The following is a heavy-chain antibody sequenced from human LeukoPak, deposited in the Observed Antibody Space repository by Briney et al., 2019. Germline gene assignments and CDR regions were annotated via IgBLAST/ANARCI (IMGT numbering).Heavy chain of an antibody. V-gene: IGHV4-39*01. Sequence: PSETLSLTCTVSGGSISSSSYYWGWIRQPPGKGLEWIGSIYYSGSTYYNPSLKSRVTISVDTSKNQFSLKLSSVTAADTAVYYCARHVGGTRFLDCWGQGTLVTVSS. CDR3: ARHVGGTRFLDC. CDR2: IYYSGST. J-gene: IGHJ4*02. D-gene: IGHD1-26*01. CDR1: GGSISSSSYY.